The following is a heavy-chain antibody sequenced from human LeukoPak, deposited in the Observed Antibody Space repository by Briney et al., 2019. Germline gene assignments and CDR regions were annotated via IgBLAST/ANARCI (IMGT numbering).Heavy chain of an antibody. J-gene: IGHJ4*02. CDR1: GGSISSGGYY. CDR2: IYYSGST. CDR3: ASYSYYYDSSGYFDY. V-gene: IGHV4-61*08. D-gene: IGHD3-22*01. Sequence: SQTLSLTCAVSGGSISSGGYYWSWIRQPPGKGLEWIGYIYYSGSTNYNPSLKSRVTISVDTSKNQFSLKLSSVTAADTAVYYCASYSYYYDSSGYFDYWGQGTLVTVSS.